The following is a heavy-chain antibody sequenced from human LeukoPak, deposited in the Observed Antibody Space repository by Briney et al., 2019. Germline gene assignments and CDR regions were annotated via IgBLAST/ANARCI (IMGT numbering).Heavy chain of an antibody. CDR3: ARYGSGWSDY. CDR1: GGSISSSSYY. D-gene: IGHD6-19*01. V-gene: IGHV4-39*01. CDR2: IYYSGST. J-gene: IGHJ4*02. Sequence: SETLSLTCTVSGGSISSSSYYWGWIRQPPGKGLEWIGSIYYSGSTYYNPSLKSRVTISVDTSKNQFSLKLSSVTAADTAVYYCARYGSGWSDYWGQGTLVTVSS.